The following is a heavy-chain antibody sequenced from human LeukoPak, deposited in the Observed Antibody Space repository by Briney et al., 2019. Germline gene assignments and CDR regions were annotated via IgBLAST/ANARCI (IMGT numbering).Heavy chain of an antibody. J-gene: IGHJ4*02. CDR1: GGSISSYY. Sequence: SETLSLTCTVSGGSISSYYWSWTRQPPGKGLEWIGYIYYSGTNYNPSLKSRVTISVDTSKNQFSLKLSSVTAADTAVYYCARVGLGRLFDYWGQGTLVTVSS. CDR3: ARVGLGRLFDY. CDR2: IYYSGT. V-gene: IGHV4-59*01. D-gene: IGHD6-25*01.